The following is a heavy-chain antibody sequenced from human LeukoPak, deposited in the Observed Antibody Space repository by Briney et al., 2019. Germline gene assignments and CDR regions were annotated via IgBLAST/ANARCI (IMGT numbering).Heavy chain of an antibody. J-gene: IGHJ4*02. CDR1: GGTFSSYA. CDR2: IIPIFGTA. V-gene: IGHV1-69*13. CDR3: ARSNYANSRFDY. D-gene: IGHD4/OR15-4a*01. Sequence: SVKVSCKASGGTFSSYAISWVRQAPGQGLEWMGGIIPIFGTANYAQKFQGRVTITADESTSTAYMELSSLRPEDTAVYYCARSNYANSRFDYWGQGTLVTVSS.